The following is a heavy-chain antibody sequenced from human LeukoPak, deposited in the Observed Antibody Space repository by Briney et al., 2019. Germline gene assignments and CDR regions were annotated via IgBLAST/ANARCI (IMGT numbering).Heavy chain of an antibody. D-gene: IGHD5-24*01. V-gene: IGHV3-48*03. J-gene: IGHJ4*02. CDR3: AREMGTIDDY. CDR2: ISGSGTTI. CDR1: GFTFSSYE. Sequence: GGSLRLSCAASGFTFSSYEMNWVRQAPGKGLEWVSFISGSGTTINYADSVKGRFTISRDNAQNSLYLQMNSLRAEDTAVYYCAREMGTIDDYWGQGTLVTVSS.